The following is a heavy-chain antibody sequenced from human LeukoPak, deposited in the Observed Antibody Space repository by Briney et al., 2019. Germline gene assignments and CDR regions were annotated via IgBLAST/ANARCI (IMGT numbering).Heavy chain of an antibody. Sequence: GGSLRLSCAASGFIFDDYAMHWVRQAPGKGLEWVSGISWNSGNIDYADSVKGRFTISRDNDKNSLYLQMNSLRAEDTALYYCAKGRTIVGAPSDYWGQGTLVTVSS. D-gene: IGHD1-26*01. CDR3: AKGRTIVGAPSDY. CDR1: GFIFDDYA. V-gene: IGHV3-9*01. CDR2: ISWNSGNI. J-gene: IGHJ4*02.